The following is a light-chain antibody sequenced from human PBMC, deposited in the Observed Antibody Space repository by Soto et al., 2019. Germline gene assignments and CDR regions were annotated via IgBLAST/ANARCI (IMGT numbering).Light chain of an antibody. V-gene: IGKV3-15*01. Sequence: EIVMTQSPATLSVSPGERATLSCRASLSVSSNLAWFQQRPGQAPRLLIYGASTRATGVPARFSGSGSGTEFTLTISSLLSEDFTIYYCQHYNNWPLTFGGGTKVEIK. CDR3: QHYNNWPLT. J-gene: IGKJ4*01. CDR2: GAS. CDR1: LSVSSN.